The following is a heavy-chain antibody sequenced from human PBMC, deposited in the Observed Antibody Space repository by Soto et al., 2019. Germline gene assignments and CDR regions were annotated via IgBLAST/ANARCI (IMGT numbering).Heavy chain of an antibody. CDR2: INHSGST. D-gene: IGHD4-17*01. Sequence: PSETLSLTCAVYGGSFSGYYWSWIRQPPGKGLEWIGEINHSGSTNYNPSLKSRVTISVDTSKNQFSLKLSSVTAADTAVYYCAKVGTDYGDYYGMDVWGQGTTVTVSS. J-gene: IGHJ6*02. V-gene: IGHV4-34*01. CDR3: AKVGTDYGDYYGMDV. CDR1: GGSFSGYY.